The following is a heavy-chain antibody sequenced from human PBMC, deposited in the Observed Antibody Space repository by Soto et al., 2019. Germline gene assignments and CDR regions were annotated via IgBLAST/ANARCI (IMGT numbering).Heavy chain of an antibody. J-gene: IGHJ4*02. CDR2: IYYSGST. D-gene: IGHD3-16*01. Sequence: QVQLQESGPGLVKPSQTLSLTCTVSVGSISSGDYYWRWIRQPPGKGLEWIGYIYYSGSTYYNPSLKSRGTISVDTSKNQFSLKLSSVTAAATAVYYFARDVRGSYFDSWGQGTLVTVSS. V-gene: IGHV4-30-4*01. CDR1: VGSISSGDYY. CDR3: ARDVRGSYFDS.